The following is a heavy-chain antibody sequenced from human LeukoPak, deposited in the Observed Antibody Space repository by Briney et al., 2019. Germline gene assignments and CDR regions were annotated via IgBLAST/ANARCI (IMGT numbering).Heavy chain of an antibody. CDR1: GFTFSSYA. J-gene: IGHJ4*02. CDR2: ISYDGSNK. Sequence: GGSLRLSCAASGFTFSSYAMPWVRQAPGKGLEWVAVISYDGSNKYYADSVKGRFTISRDNSKNTLYLQMNSLRAEDTAVYYCANSIAAAGTLAFDYWGQGTLVTVSS. V-gene: IGHV3-30-3*01. D-gene: IGHD6-13*01. CDR3: ANSIAAAGTLAFDY.